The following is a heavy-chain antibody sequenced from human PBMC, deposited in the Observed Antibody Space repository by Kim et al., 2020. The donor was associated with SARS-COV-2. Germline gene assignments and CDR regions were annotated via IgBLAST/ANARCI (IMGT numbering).Heavy chain of an antibody. V-gene: IGHV3-74*01. Sequence: GGSLRLSCAASGFTFSSYWIHWVRQAPGKGLVWVSRLNSDGSSTSYADSVKGRFTISRDNAKHTLYLQMNSLRAEDTAVYYCARVVQYSSSWYDHYYGMDVWGQGNTVTVSS. J-gene: IGHJ6*02. CDR2: LNSDGSST. CDR1: GFTFSSYW. D-gene: IGHD6-13*01. CDR3: ARVVQYSSSWYDHYYGMDV.